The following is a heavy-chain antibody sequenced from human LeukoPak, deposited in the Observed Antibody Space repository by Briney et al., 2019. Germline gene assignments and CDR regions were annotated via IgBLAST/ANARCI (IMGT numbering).Heavy chain of an antibody. CDR3: ARSAAPYY. J-gene: IGHJ4*02. Sequence: PGGSLRLSCAVSGFTISNYWMSWVRQAPGKGLEWVANIKQDGSEKHYIDSVRGRFTISRDNARNSLYLQMNSLRAEDTAVYYCARSAAPYYWGQGTLVTVSS. CDR2: IKQDGSEK. D-gene: IGHD2-2*01. CDR1: GFTISNYW. V-gene: IGHV3-7*01.